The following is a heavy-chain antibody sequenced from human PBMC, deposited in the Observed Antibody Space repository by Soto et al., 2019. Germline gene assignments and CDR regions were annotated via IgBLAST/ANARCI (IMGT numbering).Heavy chain of an antibody. CDR3: ARLVVPAAIGYYYYYMDV. CDR2: IKQDGSEK. Sequence: GGSLRLSCAASGFTFSSYWMSWVRQAPGKGLEWVANIKQDGSEKYYVDSVKGRFTISRDNAKNSLYLQMNSLRAEDTAVYYCARLVVPAAIGYYYYYMDVWGKGTTVTVSS. V-gene: IGHV3-7*01. CDR1: GFTFSSYW. D-gene: IGHD2-2*02. J-gene: IGHJ6*03.